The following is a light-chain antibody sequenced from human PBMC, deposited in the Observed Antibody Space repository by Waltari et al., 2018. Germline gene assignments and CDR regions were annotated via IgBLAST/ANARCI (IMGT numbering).Light chain of an antibody. CDR3: QHYGSSLYT. CDR2: ATS. Sequence: VVLTQFPGTLSLSPGETANLSCRTSQSLVNNYLAWYQQKPGQAPRLLIYATSTRASGIPDRFSGSESGTDFTLTISRLEPEDFAVYYCQHYGSSLYTFGQGTKLELK. J-gene: IGKJ2*01. V-gene: IGKV3-20*01. CDR1: QSLVNNY.